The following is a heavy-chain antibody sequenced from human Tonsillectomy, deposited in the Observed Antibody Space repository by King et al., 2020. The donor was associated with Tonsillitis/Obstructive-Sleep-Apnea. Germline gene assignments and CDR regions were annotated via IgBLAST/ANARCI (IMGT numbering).Heavy chain of an antibody. Sequence: VQLQQWGAGLLKPSETLSLTCAVYGGSFSGYYWSWIRQPPGKGLEWIGDINHSGSSNYNPSLKSRVTISVDTSKNQFSLKLGSVTVADTAVYYCAEQKAGTTYGYAFDIWGQGTMVTVSS. D-gene: IGHD1-1*01. J-gene: IGHJ3*02. V-gene: IGHV4-34*01. CDR2: INHSGSS. CDR1: GGSFSGYY. CDR3: AEQKAGTTYGYAFDI.